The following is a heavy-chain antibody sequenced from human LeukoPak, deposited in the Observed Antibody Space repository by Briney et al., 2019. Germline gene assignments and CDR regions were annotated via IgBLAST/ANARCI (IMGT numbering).Heavy chain of an antibody. CDR1: GYTFTGYY. V-gene: IGHV1-2*02. CDR2: INPNSGGT. Sequence: GASVKVSCKASGYTFTGYYMHWVRQAPGQGLEWMGWINPNSGGTNYAQKFQGRVTMTRDTSISTAYMELSRLRSDDTAVYYCARVEGYSGSETSMDVWGQGTTVTVSS. D-gene: IGHD1-26*01. CDR3: ARVEGYSGSETSMDV. J-gene: IGHJ6*02.